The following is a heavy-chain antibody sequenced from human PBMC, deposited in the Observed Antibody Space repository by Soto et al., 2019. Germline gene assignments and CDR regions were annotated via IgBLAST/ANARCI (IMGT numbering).Heavy chain of an antibody. CDR3: CLGYYGSGSYYPPPY. V-gene: IGHV5-51*01. CDR2: IYPGDSDT. Sequence: GASLKISCKGSGYSFTSYWIGWVRQMPGKGLEWMGIIYPGDSDTRYSPSFQGQVTISADKSISTAYLQWSSLKASDTAMYYCCLGYYGSGSYYPPPYWGQGTLVTVSS. J-gene: IGHJ4*02. CDR1: GYSFTSYW. D-gene: IGHD3-10*01.